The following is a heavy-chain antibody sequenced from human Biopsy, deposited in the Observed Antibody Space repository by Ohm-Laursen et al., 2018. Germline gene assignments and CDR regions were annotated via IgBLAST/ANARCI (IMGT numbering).Heavy chain of an antibody. V-gene: IGHV4-61*01. CDR1: GDSLSSGPDN. D-gene: IGHD6-19*01. J-gene: IGHJ4*02. Sequence: GTLSLTCTVSGDSLSSGPDNWSWNRQPPGQGLEYIGFIYSGGNTNYNPSLQNRVTMSVDTSKNQFSLKLSSVIAADTAVYYCARGRRTSGWPYFANWGQGTLVIVSS. CDR2: IYSGGNT. CDR3: ARGRRTSGWPYFAN.